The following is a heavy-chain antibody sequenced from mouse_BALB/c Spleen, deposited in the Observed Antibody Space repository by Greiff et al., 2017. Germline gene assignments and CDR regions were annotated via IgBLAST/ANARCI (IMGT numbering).Heavy chain of an antibody. Sequence: EVQRVESGGGLVKPGGSLKLSCAASGFTFSSYAMSWVRQTPEKRLEWVATISSGGSYTYYPDSVKGRFTISRDNAKNTLYLQMSSLRSEDTAMYYCARRTGYYYAMDYWGQGTSVTVSS. CDR3: ARRTGYYYAMDY. J-gene: IGHJ4*01. CDR1: GFTFSSYA. D-gene: IGHD4-1*01. V-gene: IGHV5-9-3*01. CDR2: ISSGGSYT.